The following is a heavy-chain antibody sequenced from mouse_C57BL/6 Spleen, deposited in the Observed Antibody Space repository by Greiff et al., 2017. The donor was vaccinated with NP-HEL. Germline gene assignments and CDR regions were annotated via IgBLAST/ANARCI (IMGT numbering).Heavy chain of an antibody. V-gene: IGHV1-82*01. CDR1: GYAFSSSW. D-gene: IGHD2-5*01. CDR3: ARTAYSNYEGWFAY. CDR2: IYPGDGDT. Sequence: QVQLKESGPELVKPGASVKISCKASGYAFSSSWMNWVKQRPGKGLEWIGRIYPGDGDTNYNGKFKGKATLTADKSSSTAYMQLSSLTSEDSAVYFCARTAYSNYEGWFAYWGQGTLVTVSA. J-gene: IGHJ3*01.